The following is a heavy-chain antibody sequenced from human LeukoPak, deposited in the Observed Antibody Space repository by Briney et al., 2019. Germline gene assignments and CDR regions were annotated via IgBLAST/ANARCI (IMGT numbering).Heavy chain of an antibody. V-gene: IGHV3-74*01. CDR2: VKEDGRET. CDR3: ARAKPADFDL. Sequence: PGGSLRLSCVGSGFTFNTYWIHWVRQAPGKGLVWVSRVKEDGRETNYADSVKGRFTLSRDNAKNTVYLQMNNLRAEDMAVYHCARAKPADFDLWGRGTLVTVSS. J-gene: IGHJ2*01. CDR1: GFTFNTYW.